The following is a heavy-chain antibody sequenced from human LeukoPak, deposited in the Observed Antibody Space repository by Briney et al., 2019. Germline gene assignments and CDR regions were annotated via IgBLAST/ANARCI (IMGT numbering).Heavy chain of an antibody. CDR3: AKDPSGDSFGSYGMDV. Sequence: GGSLRLSCAASGFTFSSYDMHWVRQAPGKGLERVAVISYDGSNKYYAASVKGRFTISRDNSKNTLYLQMNSRRPEDTAVYYCAKDPSGDSFGSYGMDVWGQGTTVTVSS. D-gene: IGHD5-18*01. CDR2: ISYDGSNK. CDR1: GFTFSSYD. J-gene: IGHJ6*02. V-gene: IGHV3-30*18.